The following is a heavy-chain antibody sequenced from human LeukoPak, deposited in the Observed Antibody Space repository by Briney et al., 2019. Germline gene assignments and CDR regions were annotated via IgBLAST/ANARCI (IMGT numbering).Heavy chain of an antibody. CDR3: VRTLCGFSRCNWFDP. CDR2: INPNSGGT. J-gene: IGHJ5*02. D-gene: IGHD2-21*01. CDR1: GYTFTGYY. Sequence: ASVKVSCKASGYTFTGYYMHWVRQAPGQGLEWMGWINPNSGGTKYAQKFQGRVTMTRDTSISTAYMELSSLRSDDTAVYYCVRTLCGFSRCNWFDPWGQGTLVTVSS. V-gene: IGHV1-2*02.